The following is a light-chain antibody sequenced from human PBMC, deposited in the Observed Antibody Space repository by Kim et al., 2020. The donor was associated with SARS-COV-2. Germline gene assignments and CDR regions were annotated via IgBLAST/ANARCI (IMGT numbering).Light chain of an antibody. CDR2: DAS. CDR1: QSVSSY. CDR3: QQRSNWPPN. V-gene: IGKV3-11*01. Sequence: EIVLTQSPATLSLSPGERATLSCRASQSVSSYLAWYQQKPGQAPRLLIYDASNRATGIPARFSGSGSGTDFTLTISSLEPEDFAVYYCQQRSNWPPNFCQGTRLEIK. J-gene: IGKJ5*01.